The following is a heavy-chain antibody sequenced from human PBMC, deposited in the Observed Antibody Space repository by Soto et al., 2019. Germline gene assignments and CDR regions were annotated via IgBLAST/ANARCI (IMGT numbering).Heavy chain of an antibody. J-gene: IGHJ3*02. Sequence: SVKVSCKASGGTFSSYAISWVRQAPGQGLEWMGGIIPIFGTANYAQKFQGRVTITADKSTSTAYMELSSLRSEDTAVYYCARDWCSGGSCSDHDAFDIWGQGTMVTVSS. D-gene: IGHD2-15*01. CDR2: IIPIFGTA. CDR3: ARDWCSGGSCSDHDAFDI. V-gene: IGHV1-69*06. CDR1: GGTFSSYA.